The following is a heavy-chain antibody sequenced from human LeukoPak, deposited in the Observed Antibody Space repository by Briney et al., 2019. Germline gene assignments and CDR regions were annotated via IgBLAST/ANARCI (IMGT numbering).Heavy chain of an antibody. CDR1: GYTFTSYG. Sequence: GASVKVSCKASGYTFTSYGISWVRQAPGQGLEWMGWISGYNGNTNYAQKLQGRVTMTADTSTRTAYMELRSLTSDDTAVYYCARCSSSNQPPLYWGQGTLVTVFS. CDR2: ISGYNGNT. J-gene: IGHJ4*02. CDR3: ARCSSSNQPPLY. V-gene: IGHV1-18*04. D-gene: IGHD6-13*01.